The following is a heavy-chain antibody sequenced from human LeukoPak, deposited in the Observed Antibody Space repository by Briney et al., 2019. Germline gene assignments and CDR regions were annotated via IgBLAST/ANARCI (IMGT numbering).Heavy chain of an antibody. CDR2: IYHSGST. CDR3: ARVPHRVTMIVVVIRNWYFDL. V-gene: IGHV4-38-2*02. CDR1: GYSISSGYY. J-gene: IGHJ2*01. D-gene: IGHD3-22*01. Sequence: SETLSLTCTVSGYSISSGYYWGWIRRHPGKGMEWIGSIYHSGSTYYNPSLKSRVTISVDTSKHQFSLKLSSVTAADTAVYYCARVPHRVTMIVVVIRNWYFDLWGRGTLVTVSS.